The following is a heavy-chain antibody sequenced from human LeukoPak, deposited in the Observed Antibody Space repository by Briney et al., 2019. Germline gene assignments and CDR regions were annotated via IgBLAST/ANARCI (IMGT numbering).Heavy chain of an antibody. CDR1: GGSISSYY. CDR2: IYYSGST. CDR3: ARLPDY. Sequence: SETLSLTCTVSGGSISSYYWSWIRQPPGKGLEWIGYIYYSGSTNYNPSLKSRVTISVDTSKNQFTLKLSSVTAADTAVYYCARLPDYWGQGTLVTVSS. V-gene: IGHV4-59*01. J-gene: IGHJ4*02.